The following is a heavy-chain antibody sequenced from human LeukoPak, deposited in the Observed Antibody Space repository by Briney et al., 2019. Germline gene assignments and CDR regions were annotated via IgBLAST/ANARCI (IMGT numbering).Heavy chain of an antibody. V-gene: IGHV3-7*01. CDR3: TGKRFDP. CDR2: IKQDGSEI. J-gene: IGHJ5*02. D-gene: IGHD5-24*01. CDR1: GFTFSSNW. Sequence: GGSLRLSCVATGFTFSSNWMSWVRQAPGKGLEWVANIKQDGSEIYYVDSVKGRFTISRDNAKNSLYLQMNSLRAEDTAVYYCTGKRFDPWGQGTLVIVSS.